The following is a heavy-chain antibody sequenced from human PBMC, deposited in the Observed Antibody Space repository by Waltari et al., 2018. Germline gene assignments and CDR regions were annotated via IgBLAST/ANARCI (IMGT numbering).Heavy chain of an antibody. CDR1: GFTLSRTW. V-gene: IGHV3-74*01. J-gene: IGHJ3*02. CDR2: INDDGTST. CDR3: TRAPWGELVIASDI. D-gene: IGHD3-16*01. Sequence: QLEESGGGLVQTGESLRLSCEASGFTLSRTWMHWVRQGRGKGRGGVARINDDGTSTNYADSVRGRFTISRDNAKNTLYLEMNSLRGEDSGVYYCTRAPWGELVIASDIWGQGTVVSVSS.